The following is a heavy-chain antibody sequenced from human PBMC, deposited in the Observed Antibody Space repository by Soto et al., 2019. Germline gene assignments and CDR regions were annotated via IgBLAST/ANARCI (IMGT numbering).Heavy chain of an antibody. CDR2: ISTYSGDT. CDR1: GYTFTSYG. V-gene: IGHV1-18*04. J-gene: IGHJ6*02. CDR3: AREHHYSGRSYGMDV. Sequence: QVHLEQSGTEVKKAGGTVTVSCKASGYTFTSYGVSWVRQAPGQGLEWMGWISTYSGDTKFAQKFQGRVTLTTDTSTSIAYMQLRSLTSDDTAVYYCAREHHYSGRSYGMDVWGQGTTVIASS. D-gene: IGHD1-26*01.